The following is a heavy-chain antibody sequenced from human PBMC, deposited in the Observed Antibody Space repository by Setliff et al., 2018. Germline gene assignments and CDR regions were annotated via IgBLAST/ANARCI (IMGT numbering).Heavy chain of an antibody. Sequence: VASVKVSCKASGGTFNNYGVTWVRQAPGQGLEWMGGIIPFFGTTNYAQKFQGRVTITTDESTGTAYMELSSLRTEDTAVYYCAREGVDIRSSTDYRYYMDVWGKGTTVTVSS. D-gene: IGHD5-12*01. CDR2: IIPFFGTT. V-gene: IGHV1-69*05. CDR1: GGTFNNYG. J-gene: IGHJ6*03. CDR3: AREGVDIRSSTDYRYYMDV.